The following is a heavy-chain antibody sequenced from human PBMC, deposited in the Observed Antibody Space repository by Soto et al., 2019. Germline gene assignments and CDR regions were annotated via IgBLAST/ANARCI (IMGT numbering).Heavy chain of an antibody. D-gene: IGHD5-18*01. CDR1: GFTFSNYW. Sequence: EVQLEESGGGLVQPGGSLSLSCAASGFTFSNYWMNWVRQAPGKGLEWVADIKQEGSETYYVGSVKGRFTISRANAKNSLYMQMNSLREEDTGVYYCARAAKVPRLRVADFFESWGQGTMGTVSS. J-gene: IGHJ3*02. CDR3: ARAAKVPRLRVADFFES. V-gene: IGHV3-7*01. CDR2: IKQEGSET.